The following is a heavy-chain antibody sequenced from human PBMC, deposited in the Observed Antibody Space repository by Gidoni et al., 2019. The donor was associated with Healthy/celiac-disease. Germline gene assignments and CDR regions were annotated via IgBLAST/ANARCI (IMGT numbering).Heavy chain of an antibody. CDR3: ARKYSYGYSNWFDP. Sequence: QLQLQESGSGLVKPSQTLSLTCAVSGGSISSGGYSWSWIRQPPGKGLEWIGYIYHSGSTYYNPSLKSRVTISVDRSKNQFSLKLSSVTAADTAVYYCARKYSYGYSNWFDPWGQGTLVTVSS. CDR2: IYHSGST. J-gene: IGHJ5*02. CDR1: GGSISSGGYS. V-gene: IGHV4-30-2*01. D-gene: IGHD5-18*01.